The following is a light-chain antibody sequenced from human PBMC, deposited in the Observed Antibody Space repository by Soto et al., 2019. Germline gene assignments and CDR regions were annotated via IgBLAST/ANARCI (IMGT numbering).Light chain of an antibody. CDR3: KSYAGSNTYV. CDR2: RDY. J-gene: IGLJ1*01. CDR1: SSNIGSEY. V-gene: IGLV1-47*01. Sequence: QSVLTQPPSASGTPGQRVTISCSGSSSNIGSEYVYWYQQLPGTAPKLLIYRDYQRPSGVPDRFSGSKSGNTASLTVSGLQAADEADYFCKSYAGSNTYVFGSGTKLTVL.